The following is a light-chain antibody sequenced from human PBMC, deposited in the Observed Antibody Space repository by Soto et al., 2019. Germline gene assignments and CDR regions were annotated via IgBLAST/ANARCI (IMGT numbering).Light chain of an antibody. CDR2: GAS. J-gene: IGKJ5*01. Sequence: EIVLTQSPGTLSLSPGERATLSCRASQSVSNNYLAWYQQKPGQAPRLLIYGASNRATGIPDRFGGSGSGTDFTLTISRLEPEDLAVYYCQQYNNWPRTFGQGTRLEIK. CDR1: QSVSNNY. CDR3: QQYNNWPRT. V-gene: IGKV3-20*01.